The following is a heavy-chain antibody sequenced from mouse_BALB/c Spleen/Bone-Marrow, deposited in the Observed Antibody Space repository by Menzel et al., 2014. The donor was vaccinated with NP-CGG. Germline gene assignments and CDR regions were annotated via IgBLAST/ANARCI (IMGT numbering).Heavy chain of an antibody. Sequence: LQHSGAELVKPGASVKLSCKTSGYTFTNYYIYWVKRRPDPVLEWTGEINPGNGVTNFNERFKSKATLTVDKSSTTDDILLTSLTSEDSAVYYCARGSPYWGQGTLVTVSA. V-gene: IGHV1S81*02. CDR3: ARGSPY. J-gene: IGHJ3*01. D-gene: IGHD6-2*01. CDR1: GYTFTNYY. CDR2: INPGNGVT.